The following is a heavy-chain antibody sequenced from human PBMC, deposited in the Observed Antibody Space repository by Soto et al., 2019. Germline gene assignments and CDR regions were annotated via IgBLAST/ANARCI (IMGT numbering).Heavy chain of an antibody. J-gene: IGHJ4*02. V-gene: IGHV4-31*03. CDR1: GGSINSVGYY. CDR3: ARAVCNGDSCYFDY. D-gene: IGHD2-15*01. Sequence: QVQLQESGPGLVKPSQTLSLTCTVSGGSINSVGYYWSWIRQHPGKGLEWIGYIYYSGGTYYNPSLXXXVXXSVDTSKHQFSLKLTSVTAADTAIYYCARAVCNGDSCYFDYWGQGTLVTVSS. CDR2: IYYSGGT.